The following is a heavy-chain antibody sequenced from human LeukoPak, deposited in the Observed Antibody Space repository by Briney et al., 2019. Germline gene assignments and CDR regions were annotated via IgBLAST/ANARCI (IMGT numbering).Heavy chain of an antibody. Sequence: SVKVSCKASGGTFSSYAISWVRQAPGQGLEWMGGIIPIFGTANYAQKFQGRVTITADKSTSTAYMELSSLRSEDTAVYYCARGRPYSGYDPENYYYYMDVWGKGTTVTVSS. CDR1: GGTFSSYA. CDR2: IIPIFGTA. V-gene: IGHV1-69*06. J-gene: IGHJ6*03. D-gene: IGHD5-12*01. CDR3: ARGRPYSGYDPENYYYYMDV.